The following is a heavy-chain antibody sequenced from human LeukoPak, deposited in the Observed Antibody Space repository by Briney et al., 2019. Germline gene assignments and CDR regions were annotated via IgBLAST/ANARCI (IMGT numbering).Heavy chain of an antibody. CDR2: IYSVGST. V-gene: IGHV3-66*02. CDR1: RFTVNSNY. CDR3: ASNPSYSSSLY. Sequence: PGGSLRLSCAASRFTVNSNYLTWVSQAPGKGLEWVSVIYSVGSTYYADSVRGRFTISRDNSKNTLYLQMNSLRAEDTAIYYCASNPSYSSSLYSGQGTLFTVSS. D-gene: IGHD6-19*01. J-gene: IGHJ4*02.